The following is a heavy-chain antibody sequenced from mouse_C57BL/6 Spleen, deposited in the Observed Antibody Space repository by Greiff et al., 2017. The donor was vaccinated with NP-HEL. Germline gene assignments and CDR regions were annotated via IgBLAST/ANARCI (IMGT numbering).Heavy chain of an antibody. CDR3: ARYFHYYGSSYGFAY. D-gene: IGHD1-1*01. J-gene: IGHJ3*01. Sequence: VQLQQPGAELVKPGASVKMSCKASGYTFTSYWITWVKQRPGQGLEWIGDIYPGSGSTNYNEKFKSKATLTVDTSSSTAYMQLSSLTSEDSAVYYCARYFHYYGSSYGFAYWGQGTLVTVSA. V-gene: IGHV1-55*01. CDR1: GYTFTSYW. CDR2: IYPGSGST.